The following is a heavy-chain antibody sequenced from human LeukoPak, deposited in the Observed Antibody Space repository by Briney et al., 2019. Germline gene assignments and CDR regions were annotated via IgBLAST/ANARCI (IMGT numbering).Heavy chain of an antibody. D-gene: IGHD2-2*01. Sequence: GRSLRLSCAASGFTFSSYAMHWVRQAPGKGLEWVAVISYDGSNKYYADSVKGRFTISRDNSKNTLYLQMNSLRAEDTAVYYCARVVRDIVVVPAAHYFDYWGQGTLVTVSS. CDR2: ISYDGSNK. CDR1: GFTFSSYA. J-gene: IGHJ4*02. V-gene: IGHV3-30-3*01. CDR3: ARVVRDIVVVPAAHYFDY.